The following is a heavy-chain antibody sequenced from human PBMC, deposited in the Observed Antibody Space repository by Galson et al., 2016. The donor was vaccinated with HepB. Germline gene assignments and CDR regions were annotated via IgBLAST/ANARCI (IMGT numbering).Heavy chain of an antibody. J-gene: IGHJ6*02. CDR1: GGSFSDYS. CDR2: IAHSGST. V-gene: IGHV4-34*01. D-gene: IGHD1-1*01. CDR3: ARDARRTSKGAPRTFYYYYALDV. Sequence: ETLSLTCAVYGGSFSDYSWSWIRQPPGKGLEWIGEIAHSGSTNYNPSLKRRVTISEDTSKNQVSLKLRSVIAADTAIYYCARDARRTSKGAPRTFYYYYALDVWGQGTTGTVSS.